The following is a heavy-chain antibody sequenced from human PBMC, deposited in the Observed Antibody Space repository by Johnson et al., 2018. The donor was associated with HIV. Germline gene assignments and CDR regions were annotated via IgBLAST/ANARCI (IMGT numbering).Heavy chain of an antibody. J-gene: IGHJ3*02. CDR1: GFTVSSNY. CDR3: ARDRYYGLAWGWAFDI. Sequence: VQLVESGGGLIQRGGSLRLSCAASGFTVSSNYMSWVRQAPGKGLEWVSVIYSGGSTYYADSVKGRFTISRDNSKNKLYLQTNSLRAEDTAVFYCARDRYYGLAWGWAFDIWGQGTMVTVSS. D-gene: IGHD3-16*01. V-gene: IGHV3-66*02. CDR2: IYSGGST.